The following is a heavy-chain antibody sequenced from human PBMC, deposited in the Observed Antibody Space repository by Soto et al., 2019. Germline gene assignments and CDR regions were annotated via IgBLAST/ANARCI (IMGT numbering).Heavy chain of an antibody. CDR2: ISYDGSNK. D-gene: IGHD7-27*01. Sequence: QVQLVESGGVVVQPGRSLRLSCAASGFTFSSYGMHWVRQAPGKGLEWVAVISYDGSNKYYADSVKGRFTISRDNAKNTLYLQINSLRAEDTAVYYCAKDYPRNYFDYWGQGTLVTVSS. CDR1: GFTFSSYG. J-gene: IGHJ4*02. CDR3: AKDYPRNYFDY. V-gene: IGHV3-30*18.